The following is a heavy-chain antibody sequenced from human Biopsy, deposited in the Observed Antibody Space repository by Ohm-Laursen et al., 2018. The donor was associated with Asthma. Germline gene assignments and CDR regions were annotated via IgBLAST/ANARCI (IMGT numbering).Heavy chain of an antibody. CDR3: ARAQDYYDSRGYYRSFDY. CDR1: GYTFTDYY. CDR2: INPVSGST. D-gene: IGHD3-22*01. J-gene: IGHJ4*02. V-gene: IGHV1-2*06. Sequence: GASVKVSCKASGYTFTDYYVMWLRQAPGQGLEWMGRINPVSGSTNFAQKFQGRLTMTRDRSIGTAYMELRRLTSADTAVYYCARAQDYYDSRGYYRSFDYWGQGTLVTVSS.